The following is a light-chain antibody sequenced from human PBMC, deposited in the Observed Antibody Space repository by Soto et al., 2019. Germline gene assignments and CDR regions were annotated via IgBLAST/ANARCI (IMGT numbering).Light chain of an antibody. J-gene: IGKJ5*01. CDR3: QQYGDSPIT. CDR2: GVS. V-gene: IGKV3-20*01. CDR1: QRLVSSY. Sequence: EIELTQSPGTLYLSPGERATLSCRASQRLVSSYLAWYQQKPGQAPRLLLYGVSSRATGIPDIFSGSGSGADFTLAISRVEPEDFAVYFCQQYGDSPITFGQGTRLEIK.